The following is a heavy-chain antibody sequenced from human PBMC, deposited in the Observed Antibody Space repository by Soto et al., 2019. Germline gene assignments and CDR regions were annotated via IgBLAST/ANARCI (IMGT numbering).Heavy chain of an antibody. V-gene: IGHV1-69*12. Sequence: QVQLVQSGAEVKKPGSSVKVSCKASGGTFSSYAISWVRQAPGQGLEWMGGIIPIFGTANYAQKFQGRVTITADESTITAYMELSSLRSEDTAVYYCASQGGVIAVAGTGYYGMDVWGQGTTVTVSS. CDR2: IIPIFGTA. D-gene: IGHD6-19*01. J-gene: IGHJ6*02. CDR1: GGTFSSYA. CDR3: ASQGGVIAVAGTGYYGMDV.